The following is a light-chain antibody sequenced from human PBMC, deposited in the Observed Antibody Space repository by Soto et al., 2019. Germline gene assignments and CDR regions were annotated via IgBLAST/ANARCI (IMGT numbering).Light chain of an antibody. J-gene: IGKJ2*01. Sequence: EIVLTQSPGTLSLSPGERVTLSCRASQSVSNSFLAWYQQRPGQAPRLLIYGASNRATGIPDRFSGSGSGTDFTLAISRLEPEDYAVYYCQQYGSSPYTFGQGTKLEI. CDR3: QQYGSSPYT. V-gene: IGKV3-20*01. CDR2: GAS. CDR1: QSVSNSF.